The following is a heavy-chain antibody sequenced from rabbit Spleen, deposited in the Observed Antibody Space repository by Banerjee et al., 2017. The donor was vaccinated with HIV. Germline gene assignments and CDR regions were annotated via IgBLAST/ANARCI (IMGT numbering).Heavy chain of an antibody. CDR1: GFSLSSDYY. CDR2: IYGGDMHST. Sequence: QEQLVESGGGLVKPGASLTLTCTASGFSLSSDYYICWVRQAPGKGLEWIACIYGGDMHSTAYASWAKGRFTISKTSSTTVTLQMTRLTAADTATYFCGRWASSDGYFDLWGQGTLVTVS. CDR3: GRWASSDGYFDL. V-gene: IGHV1S45*01. D-gene: IGHD1-1*01. J-gene: IGHJ4*01.